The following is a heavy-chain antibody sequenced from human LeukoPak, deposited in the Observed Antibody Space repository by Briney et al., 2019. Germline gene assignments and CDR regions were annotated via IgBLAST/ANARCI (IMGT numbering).Heavy chain of an antibody. CDR1: GGSFSGYY. CDR2: INHSGST. V-gene: IGHV4-34*01. D-gene: IGHD3-3*01. J-gene: IGHJ4*02. CDR3: ARSPGYDFWSGYSTTMYYFDY. Sequence: SETRSLTCAVYGGSFSGYYWSWIRQPPGKGLEWIGEINHSGSTNYNPSLKSRVTISVDTSKNQFSLKLSSVTAADTAVYYCARSPGYDFWSGYSTTMYYFDYWGQGTLVTVSS.